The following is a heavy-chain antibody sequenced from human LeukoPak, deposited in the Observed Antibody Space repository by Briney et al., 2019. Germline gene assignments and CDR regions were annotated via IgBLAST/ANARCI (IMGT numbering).Heavy chain of an antibody. CDR3: AKDSGYRQFDY. CDR1: GFTFSSCA. J-gene: IGHJ4*02. V-gene: IGHV3-23*01. D-gene: IGHD3-10*01. Sequence: AGSLRLSCAASGFTFSSCAMSWVRQAPGKGLEWVSVISGRGGSTYYADSVKGGFTISRENSKNTLYLQMNSLRAEDTAVYYCAKDSGYRQFDYWGQGTLGSVSS. CDR2: ISGRGGST.